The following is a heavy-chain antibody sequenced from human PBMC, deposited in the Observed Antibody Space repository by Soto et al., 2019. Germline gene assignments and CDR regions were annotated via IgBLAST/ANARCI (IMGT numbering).Heavy chain of an antibody. J-gene: IGHJ6*02. V-gene: IGHV3-7*05. Sequence: PGGSLRLSCSASGFTFGAYCMTWVRQAPGKGLEWVANIKQDGTELYYVDSVKGRFTISRDNAKDSVYLQMNSLRVEDTAVYYCARDGNGVDFWGQGITVTVSS. D-gene: IGHD1-26*01. CDR1: GFTFGAYC. CDR3: ARDGNGVDF. CDR2: IKQDGTEL.